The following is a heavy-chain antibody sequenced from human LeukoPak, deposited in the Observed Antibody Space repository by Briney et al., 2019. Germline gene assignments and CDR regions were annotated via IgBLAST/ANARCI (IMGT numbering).Heavy chain of an antibody. CDR2: IRYDGSNK. CDR1: GFPFSSYG. J-gene: IGHJ6*03. Sequence: GSLRLSFAASGFPFSSYGMHLVRPAPGKGLGWGAFIRYDGSNKYYADSVKGRFTISRDNSKNTLYLQMNSLRAEDTAVYYCAKVAGDYYYYMDVWGKGTTVTVSS. CDR3: AKVAGDYYYYMDV. D-gene: IGHD3-10*01. V-gene: IGHV3-30*02.